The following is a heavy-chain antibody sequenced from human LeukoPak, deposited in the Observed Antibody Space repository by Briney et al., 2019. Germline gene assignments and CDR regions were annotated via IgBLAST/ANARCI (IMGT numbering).Heavy chain of an antibody. D-gene: IGHD3-3*01. V-gene: IGHV3-11*04. Sequence: GGSLRLSCAASGFTFSDYYMSWIRQAPGKGLEWVSYISSSGGTIYYADSVKGRFTISRDNAKNSLYLQMNSLRAEDTAVYYCARGSSLGNYDFWSGYLVYPNNWFDPWGQGTLVTVSS. CDR3: ARGSSLGNYDFWSGYLVYPNNWFDP. J-gene: IGHJ5*02. CDR2: ISSSGGTI. CDR1: GFTFSDYY.